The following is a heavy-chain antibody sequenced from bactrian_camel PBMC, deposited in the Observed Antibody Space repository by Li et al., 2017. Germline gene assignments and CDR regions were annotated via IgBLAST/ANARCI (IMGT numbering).Heavy chain of an antibody. V-gene: IGHV3S1*01. CDR1: GFDFSVYW. Sequence: QLVESGGGLVQPGGSLTLSCVTSGFDFSVYWIYWVRQAPGKGLEWVSAITAGDARKFYADSVNGRFTAYLDNAKNAMYLQMDSLKPGDSAVCYCVRDQAMNWGQGTQVTVS. CDR2: ITAGDARK. CDR3: VRDQAMN. D-gene: IGHD3*01. J-gene: IGHJ4*01.